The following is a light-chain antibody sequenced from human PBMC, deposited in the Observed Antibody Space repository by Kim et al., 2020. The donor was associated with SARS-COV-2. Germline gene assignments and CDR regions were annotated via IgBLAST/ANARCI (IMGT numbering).Light chain of an antibody. CDR2: SAS. V-gene: IGKV3-20*01. Sequence: LSLSLGDRAPLTCWASQSVSRRYLASYQQQPGQSPRLLIYSASSRATGIPDRFSGGGSGTGFTRTISILESEDFAVYYCKHFGFTFGPGTKVDIK. CDR1: QSVSRRY. J-gene: IGKJ3*01. CDR3: KHFGFT.